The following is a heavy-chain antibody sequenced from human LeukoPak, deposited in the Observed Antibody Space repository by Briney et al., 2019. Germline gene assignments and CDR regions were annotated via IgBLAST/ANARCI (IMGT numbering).Heavy chain of an antibody. CDR1: GYTFTSYG. CDR2: ISAYNGNT. J-gene: IGHJ4*02. V-gene: IGHV1-18*01. CDR3: AATRVVGALFDY. Sequence: SVKVSCKASGYTFTSYGISGVRQAPGQGLEWMGWISAYNGNTNYAQKLQGRVTMTTDTSTSTAYMEVKSLRSDDTAGYYCAATRVVGALFDYWGQGTLVTVSS. D-gene: IGHD1-26*01.